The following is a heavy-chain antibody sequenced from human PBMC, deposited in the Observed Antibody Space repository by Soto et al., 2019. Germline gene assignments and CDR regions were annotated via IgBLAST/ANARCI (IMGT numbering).Heavy chain of an antibody. J-gene: IGHJ6*02. CDR2: INPNSGGT. D-gene: IGHD1-26*01. Sequence: QVQLVQSGAEVKKPGASVKVSCKASGYTFTGYYMHWVRQAPGQGLEWMGWINPNSGGTNYAQKLQGRVTMTRDTSISTAYMELSRLRSDDTAVYYCARVGGSYPARYYGMDVWGQGTTVTVSS. CDR1: GYTFTGYY. CDR3: ARVGGSYPARYYGMDV. V-gene: IGHV1-2*02.